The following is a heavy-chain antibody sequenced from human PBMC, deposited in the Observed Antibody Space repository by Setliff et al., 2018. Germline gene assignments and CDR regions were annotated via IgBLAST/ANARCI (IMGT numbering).Heavy chain of an antibody. D-gene: IGHD2-15*01. V-gene: IGHV1-3*01. Sequence: ASVKVSCKASGYNFTSYGVHWVRQAPGQRLEWTGWNNAANGNTXYSQKFQGRVTITRDTSESVLYMELSSLRYEDTAVYYCASAEVVVAPWGQGTLVTVSS. CDR2: NNAANGNT. CDR3: ASAEVVVAP. CDR1: GYNFTSYG. J-gene: IGHJ4*02.